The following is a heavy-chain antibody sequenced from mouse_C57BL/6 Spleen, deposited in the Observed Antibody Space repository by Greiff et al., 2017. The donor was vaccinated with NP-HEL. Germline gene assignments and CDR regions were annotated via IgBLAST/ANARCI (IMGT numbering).Heavy chain of an antibody. CDR2: INYDGSST. J-gene: IGHJ1*03. D-gene: IGHD1-1*01. CDR1: GFTFSDYY. Sequence: EVQLVESEGGLVQPGSSMKLSCTASGFTFSDYYMAWVRQVPEKGLEWVANINYDGSSTYYLDSLKSRFIISRDNAKNILYLQMSSLKSEDTATYYCARGGYYGSSYHFDVWGTGTTVTVSS. V-gene: IGHV5-16*01. CDR3: ARGGYYGSSYHFDV.